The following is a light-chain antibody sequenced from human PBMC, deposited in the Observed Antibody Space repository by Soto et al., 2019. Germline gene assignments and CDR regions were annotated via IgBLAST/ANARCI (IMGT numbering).Light chain of an antibody. Sequence: QLVLTQPPSASGTPGQRVTISCSGSASNIGSNTVNWYQQLPGTAPKLLIYINNQRPSGVPDRFSGSKSGTAASLAISGLQSEDEADYSCSSWDDSLNGPVFGGGTKVTVL. V-gene: IGLV1-44*01. CDR1: ASNIGSNT. CDR3: SSWDDSLNGPV. J-gene: IGLJ2*01. CDR2: INN.